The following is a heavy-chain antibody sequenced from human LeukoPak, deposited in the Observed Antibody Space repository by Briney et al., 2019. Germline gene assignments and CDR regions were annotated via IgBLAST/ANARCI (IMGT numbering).Heavy chain of an antibody. D-gene: IGHD5-24*01. CDR1: GFPFSSYA. V-gene: IGHV3-30-3*01. J-gene: IGHJ3*02. CDR3: ARDPGSRWRTPGDFDI. CDR2: ISYDGSNK. Sequence: PGGSLRLSCTASGFPFSSYAMHWVREAPGKGLEWVAIISYDGSNKYYADSVKGRFTISRDNSKNTLYLQMNSLRAEDTAVYYCARDPGSRWRTPGDFDIWGQGTMVTASS.